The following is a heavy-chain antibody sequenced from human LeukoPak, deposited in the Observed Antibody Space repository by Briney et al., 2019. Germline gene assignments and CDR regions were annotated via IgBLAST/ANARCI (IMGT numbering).Heavy chain of an antibody. CDR2: ISSSGGST. Sequence: GGSPRLSCAASGFTFSSYAMSWVRQAPGKGLEWVSAISSSGGSTYYADSVKGRFTISRDNSKNTLYLQMNSLRAADTAVHFCARGALSYSFDPWGQGTLVIVSS. CDR3: ARGALSYSFDP. CDR1: GFTFSSYA. J-gene: IGHJ5*02. D-gene: IGHD2/OR15-2a*01. V-gene: IGHV3-23*01.